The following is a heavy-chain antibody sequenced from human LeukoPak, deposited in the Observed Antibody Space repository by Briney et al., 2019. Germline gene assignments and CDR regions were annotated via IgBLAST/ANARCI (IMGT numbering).Heavy chain of an antibody. J-gene: IGHJ5*02. V-gene: IGHV3-11*04. Sequence: KPGGSLRLSCAASGFTFSDYYMSWIRQAPGKGLEWVSYISSSGSTIYYADSVKGRFTISRDNAKNSLYLQMNSLRAEDTAVYYCARDGYYGSGSYCNGGFNWFDPWGQGTLVTVSS. CDR3: ARDGYYGSGSYCNGGFNWFDP. CDR1: GFTFSDYY. CDR2: ISSSGSTI. D-gene: IGHD3-10*01.